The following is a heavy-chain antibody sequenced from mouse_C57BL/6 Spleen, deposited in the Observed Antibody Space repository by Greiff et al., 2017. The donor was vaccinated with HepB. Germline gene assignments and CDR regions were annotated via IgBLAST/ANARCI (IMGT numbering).Heavy chain of an antibody. V-gene: IGHV1-36*01. CDR1: GFTFTDYY. J-gene: IGHJ3*01. CDR3: ARKALYDGSYEFAY. Sequence: EVKLQESGPVLVKPGPSVKISCKASGFTFTDYYMHWVKQSHGKSLEWIGLVYPYNGGTNYNQKFRGKATLTVDTSSSTAYMQLSSLTSEDSAVYYCARKALYDGSYEFAYWGQGTLVTVSA. CDR2: VYPYNGGT. D-gene: IGHD2-3*01.